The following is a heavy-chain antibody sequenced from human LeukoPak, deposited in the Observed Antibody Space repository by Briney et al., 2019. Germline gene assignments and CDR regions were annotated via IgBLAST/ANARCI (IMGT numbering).Heavy chain of an antibody. Sequence: NPSETLSLTCTVSGGSLNSYYWSWIRQPPGKGLEWIGYIWYIGSTNYNPSLKSRVTISVDTSKNQFSLKLSSVTAADTAVYYCARRGPSGWGYFDYWGQGTLVTVSS. CDR3: ARRGPSGWGYFDY. D-gene: IGHD6-19*01. J-gene: IGHJ4*02. CDR1: GGSLNSYY. V-gene: IGHV4-59*01. CDR2: IWYIGST.